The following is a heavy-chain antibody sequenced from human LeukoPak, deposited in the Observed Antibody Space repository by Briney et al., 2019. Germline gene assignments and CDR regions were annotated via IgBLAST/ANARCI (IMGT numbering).Heavy chain of an antibody. D-gene: IGHD1-26*01. CDR3: ARDPYSGSYGNYYYYFMDV. V-gene: IGHV3-23*01. CDR1: GFTFSIYA. CDR2: IFPSGGEI. Sequence: PGGSLRLSCAASGFTFSIYAMSWVRQAPGMGLEWVSSIFPSGGEIHYADSVRGRFTISRDNSKSTLSLQMNSLRAEDTAVYYCARDPYSGSYGNYYYYFMDVWGKGTTVTISS. J-gene: IGHJ6*03.